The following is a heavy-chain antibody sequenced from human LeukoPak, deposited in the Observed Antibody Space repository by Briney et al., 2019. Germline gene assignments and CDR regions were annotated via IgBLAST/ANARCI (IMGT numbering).Heavy chain of an antibody. J-gene: IGHJ4*02. CDR1: GFTFSSYS. CDR2: ISSSSSYI. CDR3: ARESLGSSGYYRDY. Sequence: GGSLRLSCAASGFTFSSYSMNWVRQAPRKGLEWVSSISSSSSYIYYADSVKGRFTISRDNAKNSLYLQMNSLRAEDTAVYYCARESLGSSGYYRDYWGQGTLVTVSS. V-gene: IGHV3-21*01. D-gene: IGHD3-22*01.